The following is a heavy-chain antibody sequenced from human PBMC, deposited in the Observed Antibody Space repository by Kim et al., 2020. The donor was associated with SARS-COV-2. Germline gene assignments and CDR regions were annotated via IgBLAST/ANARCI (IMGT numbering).Heavy chain of an antibody. CDR1: GFGFDTHS. CDR2: IGGTSNYI. D-gene: IGHD2-2*01. Sequence: GGSLRLSCAASGFGFDTHSMNWVRQAPGKGLEWVSSIGGTSNYIYYADSVKGRFTISRDNAKNSLFLQMNSQRAEDTAGYYCARGGYCSSTSCYLYYYALDVWGQGTRVRVSS. CDR3: ARGGYCSSTSCYLYYYALDV. J-gene: IGHJ6*02. V-gene: IGHV3-21*01.